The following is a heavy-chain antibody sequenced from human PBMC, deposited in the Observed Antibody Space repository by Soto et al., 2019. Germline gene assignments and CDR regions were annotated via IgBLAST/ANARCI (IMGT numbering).Heavy chain of an antibody. D-gene: IGHD3-22*01. V-gene: IGHV4-39*01. Sequence: SETLSLTCTVSGGSISSSSYYWGWIRQPPGKGLEWIGSIYYSGSTYYNPSLKSRVTISVDTSKNQFSLKLSSVTAADTAVYYCASHHYYDSSGYYYPIRDNWFDPWGQGTLVTVS. CDR3: ASHHYYDSSGYYYPIRDNWFDP. J-gene: IGHJ5*02. CDR1: GGSISSSSYY. CDR2: IYYSGST.